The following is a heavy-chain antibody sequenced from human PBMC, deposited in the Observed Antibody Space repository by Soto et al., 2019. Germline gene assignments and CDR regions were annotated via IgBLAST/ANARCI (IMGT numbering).Heavy chain of an antibody. CDR3: AKDGGYVLRFLEWSYGMDV. V-gene: IGHV3-21*04. J-gene: IGHJ6*02. Sequence: GGSLRLSCAASGFTFSSYSMNWVRRAPGKGLEWVSSISSSGSCTYYADSVKGRFTISRDNSKNTLYLQMNSLRAEDTAVYYCAKDGGYVLRFLEWSYGMDVWGQGTTVTVSS. CDR2: ISSSGSCT. D-gene: IGHD3-3*01. CDR1: GFTFSSYS.